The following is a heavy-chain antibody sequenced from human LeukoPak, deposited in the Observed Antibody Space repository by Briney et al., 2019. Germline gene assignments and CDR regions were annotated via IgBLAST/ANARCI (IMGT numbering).Heavy chain of an antibody. J-gene: IGHJ4*02. CDR2: ISGSGSDT. Sequence: GGSLRLSCAASGFTFANYAMTWVRQAPGKGLDWVSLISGSGSDTYYTDSVRGRFTISRDNSRNTLYLQMSSLRAEDTAIYYCAKERGISYTYEFDYWGQGALVTVSS. D-gene: IGHD3-16*01. V-gene: IGHV3-23*01. CDR3: AKERGISYTYEFDY. CDR1: GFTFANYA.